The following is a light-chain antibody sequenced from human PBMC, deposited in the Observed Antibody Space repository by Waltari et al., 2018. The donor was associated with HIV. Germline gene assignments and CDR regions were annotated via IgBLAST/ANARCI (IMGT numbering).Light chain of an antibody. J-gene: IGLJ2*01. CDR2: YDS. V-gene: IGLV3-21*04. CDR1: NIGSKS. Sequence: SYVLTQPPSVSVAPGKTARITCGGNNIGSKSVHWYQQKPGQAPVLVIYYDSDRPSGIPERFSGSNSGNTATLTISRVEAGDEADYYCQVWDSSSDHRHVVFGRGTKLTVL. CDR3: QVWDSSSDHRHVV.